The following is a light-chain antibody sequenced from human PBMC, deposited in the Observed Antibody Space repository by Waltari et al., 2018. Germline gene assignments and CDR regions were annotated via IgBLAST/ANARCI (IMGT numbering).Light chain of an antibody. CDR3: QVWDTSGDHPWVV. CDR1: KIGSKS. CDR2: YDT. J-gene: IGLJ2*01. V-gene: IGLV3-21*04. Sequence: SYVLTQPPSVSVAPGKTATISCGGNKIGSKSVHWYQQKPGQAPVLVIYYDTNRPSGIPEGFSGSNSGNTATLTFPRVEAGDEADYYCQVWDTSGDHPWVVFGGGTKLTVL.